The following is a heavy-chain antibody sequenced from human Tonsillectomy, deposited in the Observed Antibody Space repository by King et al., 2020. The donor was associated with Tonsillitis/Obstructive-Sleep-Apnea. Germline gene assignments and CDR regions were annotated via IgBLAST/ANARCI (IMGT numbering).Heavy chain of an antibody. V-gene: IGHV1-46*01. J-gene: IGHJ4*02. CDR3: ARDYSVEKATIPCL. CDR1: GYTFINYY. CDR2: IDPSDGTT. D-gene: IGHD5-24*01. Sequence: VQLVESGAEVKRPGASVKISCKASGYTFINYYMHWVRQAPGQGLEWMGIIDPSDGTTKTTQNFQGRVTVTRDTSTSTVYMELSSLRFEDTAVYYCARDYSVEKATIPCLWGQGTLVSVSS.